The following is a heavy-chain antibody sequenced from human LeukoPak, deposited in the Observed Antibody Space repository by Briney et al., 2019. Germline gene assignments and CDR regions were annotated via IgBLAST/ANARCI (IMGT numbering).Heavy chain of an antibody. V-gene: IGHV4-59*02. J-gene: IGHJ1*01. CDR2: IYYSGST. Sequence: PSETPSLTCTVSGGSVSSYYWSWIRQPPGKGLEWIGYIYYSGSTNYKPSLKSRVTISVDTPKNQFSLKLSSVTAADTAVYYCASTAIGWFGVLLSYFQHWGQGTLVTVSS. D-gene: IGHD3-10*01. CDR3: ASTAIGWFGVLLSYFQH. CDR1: GGSVSSYY.